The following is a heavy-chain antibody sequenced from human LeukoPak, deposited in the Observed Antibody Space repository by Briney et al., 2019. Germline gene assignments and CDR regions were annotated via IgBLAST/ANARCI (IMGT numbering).Heavy chain of an antibody. CDR2: ISGSGSST. J-gene: IGHJ3*02. V-gene: IGHV3-23*01. Sequence: PGGSLRLSCAASGFIFSSYAMSWVRQPPRKGMDRVSAISGSGSSTYYANSVKGRFTISRDNSKNTLYLKMSSLRAEDPAVYYCANALGYCSSTSCSNWGSPYAFDIWGQGTMVTVSS. D-gene: IGHD2-2*01. CDR1: GFIFSSYA. CDR3: ANALGYCSSTSCSNWGSPYAFDI.